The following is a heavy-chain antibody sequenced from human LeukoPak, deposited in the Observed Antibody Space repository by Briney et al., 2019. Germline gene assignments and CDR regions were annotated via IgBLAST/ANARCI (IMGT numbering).Heavy chain of an antibody. D-gene: IGHD7-27*01. CDR3: ATDAVTGEAYFDY. CDR2: IYYSGST. Sequence: SETLSLTCTVSGGSISSYYWSWIRQPPGKGLEWIGYIYYSGSTNYNPSLKSRVTISVDTSKNQFSLKLSSVTAADTAVYYCATDAVTGEAYFDYWGQGTLVTVSS. V-gene: IGHV4-59*01. CDR1: GGSISSYY. J-gene: IGHJ4*02.